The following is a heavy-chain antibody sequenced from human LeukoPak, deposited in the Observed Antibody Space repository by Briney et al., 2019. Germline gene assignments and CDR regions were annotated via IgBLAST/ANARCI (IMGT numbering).Heavy chain of an antibody. CDR3: ARGGIVVVPPGWFDP. CDR1: GYTFTSYA. CDR2: INAGNGNT. V-gene: IGHV1-3*01. D-gene: IGHD2-2*01. J-gene: IGHJ5*02. Sequence: ASVKVSCKASGYTFTSYAMHWVRQAPGQRLEWMGWINAGNGNTKYSRKFQGRVTITADESTSTAYMELSSLRSEDTAVYYCARGGIVVVPPGWFDPWGQGTLVTVSS.